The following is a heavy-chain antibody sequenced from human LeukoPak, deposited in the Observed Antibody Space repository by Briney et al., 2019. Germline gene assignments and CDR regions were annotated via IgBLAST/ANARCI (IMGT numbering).Heavy chain of an antibody. J-gene: IGHJ6*02. CDR2: IYYSGST. D-gene: IGHD3-10*01. Sequence: PSETLSLTCTVSGGSISSSSYYWGWIRQPPGKGLEWIGSIYYSGSTYYNPSLKSRVTISVDTSKNQFSLKLSSVTAADTAVYYCARGRLLWADGMDVWGQGTTVTVSS. V-gene: IGHV4-39*01. CDR1: GGSISSSSYY. CDR3: ARGRLLWADGMDV.